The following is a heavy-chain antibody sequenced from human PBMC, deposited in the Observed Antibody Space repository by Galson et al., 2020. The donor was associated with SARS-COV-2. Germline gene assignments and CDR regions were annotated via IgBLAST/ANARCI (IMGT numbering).Heavy chain of an antibody. D-gene: IGHD3-10*01. CDR1: GFPLRNYG. CDR3: AKDRGGPGGMDV. Sequence: TGGSLRLSCAASGFPLRNYGIHWVRQAPGKGLEWVAVVSYDGSNKYYAGSVKGRFTISRDNSKNTLYLQMNSLRVEDTGLYYCAKDRGGPGGMDVWGQGTTVAVSS. V-gene: IGHV3-30*18. CDR2: VSYDGSNK. J-gene: IGHJ6*02.